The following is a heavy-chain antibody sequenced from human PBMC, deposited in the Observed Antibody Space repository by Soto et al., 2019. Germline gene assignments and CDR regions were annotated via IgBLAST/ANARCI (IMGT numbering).Heavy chain of an antibody. CDR1: GFTFSSYS. CDR2: ISSSSSTI. CDR3: ARGGGCSGGSCNFDY. D-gene: IGHD2-15*01. Sequence: GGSLRLSCAASGFTFSSYSMNWVRQAPGKGLEWVSYISSSSSTIYYADSVKGRFTISRDNAKNSLYLQMNSLRVEDTAVYYCARGGGCSGGSCNFDYWGQGTLVTVS. V-gene: IGHV3-48*01. J-gene: IGHJ4*02.